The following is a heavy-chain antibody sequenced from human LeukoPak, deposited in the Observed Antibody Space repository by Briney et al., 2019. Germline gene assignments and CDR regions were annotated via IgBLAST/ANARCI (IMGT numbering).Heavy chain of an antibody. D-gene: IGHD3-16*01. CDR2: ISSSSSTI. CDR3: ARELWPTGFDY. Sequence: GGSLRLSCAASGFTFSSYSMNWVRQAPGKGLEWVSYISSSSSTIYYADSVKGRFTISRDNAKNSLYLQMNSLRAEDTAVYYCARELWPTGFDYWGQGTLVTVSS. V-gene: IGHV3-48*01. CDR1: GFTFSSYS. J-gene: IGHJ4*02.